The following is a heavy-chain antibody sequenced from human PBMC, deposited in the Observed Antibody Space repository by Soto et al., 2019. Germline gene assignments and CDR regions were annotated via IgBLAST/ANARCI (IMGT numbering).Heavy chain of an antibody. CDR1: GFTFSSYA. CDR2: ISGSGGST. D-gene: IGHD4-17*01. V-gene: IGHV3-23*01. CDR3: AKRTVGWYFDL. Sequence: EVQLLESGGGLVQPGGSLRLSCAASGFTFSSYAMSWVRQAPGKGLELVSVISGSGGSTYSADSVKGRFTISRDNSKNTLYLQMNSLRAEDTAVYYCAKRTVGWYFDLWGRGTLVTVSS. J-gene: IGHJ2*01.